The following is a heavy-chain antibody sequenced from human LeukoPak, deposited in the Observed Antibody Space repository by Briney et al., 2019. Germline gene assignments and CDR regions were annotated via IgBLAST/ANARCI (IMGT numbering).Heavy chain of an antibody. CDR2: INHNGNVN. J-gene: IGHJ6*02. CDR1: GFTFSDYC. CDR3: ARGGGLDV. D-gene: IGHD3-16*01. Sequence: GGSLRLSCAASGFTFSDYCMNWIRQAPGKGLEWVASINHNGNVNYYVDSVKGRFTISRDNAKNSLYLQMSNLRAEDTAVYFCARGGGLDVWGQGATVTVSS. V-gene: IGHV3-7*03.